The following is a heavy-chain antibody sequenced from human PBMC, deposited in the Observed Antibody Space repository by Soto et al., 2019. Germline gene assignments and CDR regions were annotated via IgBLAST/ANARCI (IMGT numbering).Heavy chain of an antibody. Sequence: KPSETLSLTCAVSGGSISSGGYSWSWIRQPPGKGLEWIGYIYHSGSTYYNPSLKSRVTISVDRSKNQFSLKLSSVTAADTAVYYCARLYCGGDCYGTLFDYWGQGTLVTVSS. CDR3: ARLYCGGDCYGTLFDY. D-gene: IGHD2-21*02. CDR1: GGSISSGGYS. V-gene: IGHV4-30-2*01. CDR2: IYHSGST. J-gene: IGHJ4*02.